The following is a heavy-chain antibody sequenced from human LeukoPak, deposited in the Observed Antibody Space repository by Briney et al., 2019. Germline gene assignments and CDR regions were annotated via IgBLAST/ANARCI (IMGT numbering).Heavy chain of an antibody. CDR2: ISWNSGSI. CDR1: GFTFDDYA. J-gene: IGHJ1*01. CDR3: AIGGNSIGSYFQH. V-gene: IGHV3-9*01. D-gene: IGHD4-23*01. Sequence: PGGSLRLSCAASGFTFDDYAMHWVRQAPGKGMEWVSGISWNSGSIGYAVSVKGRFTISRDNAKNSLYLQMNSLRAEDTALYYCAIGGNSIGSYFQHWGQGTLVTVSS.